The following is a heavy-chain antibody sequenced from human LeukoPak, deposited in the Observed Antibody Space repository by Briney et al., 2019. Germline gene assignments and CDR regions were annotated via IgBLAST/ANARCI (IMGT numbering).Heavy chain of an antibody. CDR1: GGSISNYF. D-gene: IGHD4-11*01. J-gene: IGHJ6*03. Sequence: SETLSLTCTVSGGSISNYFWSWVRQPAGKGLEWIGRIYSTGRSDYNPFLKSRITMSVDTSKNQFSLKLSSVTAADTAVYYCARDYSIYYYMDVWRKGTTVTVSS. CDR3: ARDYSIYYYMDV. V-gene: IGHV4-4*07. CDR2: IYSTGRS.